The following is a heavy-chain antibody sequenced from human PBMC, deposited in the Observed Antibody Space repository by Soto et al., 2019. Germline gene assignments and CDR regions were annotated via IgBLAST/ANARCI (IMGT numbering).Heavy chain of an antibody. V-gene: IGHV3-30-3*01. J-gene: IGHJ6*02. CDR2: ISYDGSNK. CDR1: GFTFSSYA. CDR3: ARDGGEWYYYGMDV. D-gene: IGHD3-3*01. Sequence: QVQLVESGGGVVQPGRSLRLSCAASGFTFSSYAMHWVRQAPGKGLEWVAVISYDGSNKYYADSVKGRFTISRDNSKNTLYLQMNSLRAEDTAVYYCARDGGEWYYYGMDVWGRGTTVTVSS.